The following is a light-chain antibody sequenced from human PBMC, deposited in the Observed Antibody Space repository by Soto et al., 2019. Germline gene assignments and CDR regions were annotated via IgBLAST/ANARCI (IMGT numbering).Light chain of an antibody. CDR3: QQFGSSPRYS. Sequence: IVLTQSPGTLSLSPEERATLSCTASQSVSNNYLAWYQQKPGQAPRLLIYGASSRATGVPDRFSGSGSGTDFTLTISRLEPEYFAVYYCQQFGSSPRYSFGQGTKLEIK. CDR2: GAS. J-gene: IGKJ2*01. V-gene: IGKV3-20*01. CDR1: QSVSNNY.